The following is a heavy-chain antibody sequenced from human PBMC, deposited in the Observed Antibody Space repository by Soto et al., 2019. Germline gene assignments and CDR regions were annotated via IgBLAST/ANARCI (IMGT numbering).Heavy chain of an antibody. J-gene: IGHJ4*02. CDR1: SGSISTANW. CDR3: ARRGGGVVLTATTPCDY. V-gene: IGHV4-4*02. D-gene: IGHD2-21*02. CDR2: IYHSGST. Sequence: QVPLQESGPRLVRPSGTLSLTCTVSSGSISTANWWSWVRQPPGRGLEWIGEIYHSGSTNYNLSLKSRVTLSVDKSKNQFSLRLSSVTAADTAMYYCARRGGGVVLTATTPCDYWGQGTLVTVSS.